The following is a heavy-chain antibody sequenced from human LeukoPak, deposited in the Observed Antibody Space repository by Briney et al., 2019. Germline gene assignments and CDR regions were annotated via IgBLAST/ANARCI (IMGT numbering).Heavy chain of an antibody. J-gene: IGHJ4*02. CDR2: ISGSGGST. D-gene: IGHD4-17*01. CDR1: GLTFSSYA. V-gene: IGHV3-23*01. CDR3: AKDLDDYGDYPLGAY. Sequence: PGGSLRLSCAAPGLTFSSYAMSWVRQAPGKGLEWVSAISGSGGSTYYADSVKGRFTISRDNSKNTLYLQMNSLRAEDTAVYYCAKDLDDYGDYPLGAYWGQGTLVTVSS.